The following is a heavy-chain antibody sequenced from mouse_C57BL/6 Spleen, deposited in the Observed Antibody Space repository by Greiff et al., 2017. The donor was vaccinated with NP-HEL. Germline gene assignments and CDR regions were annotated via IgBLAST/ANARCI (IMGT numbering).Heavy chain of an antibody. D-gene: IGHD2-2*01. CDR3: ARSEGYDEGFAY. CDR1: GYAFSSYW. J-gene: IGHJ3*01. CDR2: IYPGDGDT. Sequence: VQLQQSGAELVKPGASVKISCKASGYAFSSYWMNWVKLRPGKGLEWIGQIYPGDGDTNYNGKFKGKATLTADKSSSTAYMQLSSLTSEDSAVYFCARSEGYDEGFAYWGQGTLVTVSA. V-gene: IGHV1-80*01.